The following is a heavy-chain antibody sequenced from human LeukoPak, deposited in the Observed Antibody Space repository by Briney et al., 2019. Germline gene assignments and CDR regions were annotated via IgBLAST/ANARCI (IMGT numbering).Heavy chain of an antibody. D-gene: IGHD2-21*02. J-gene: IGHJ4*02. V-gene: IGHV2-5*02. Sequence: SGPTLVKPTQTLTLTCTLSGFSLSTSGVGVGWIRQRPGKALEWLALIYWDDDKRYSPSLKSRLTITKDTSKNQVVLTMTNMDPVDTATYYCAHLAYCGGDCYTDLYYFDYWGQGTLVTVSS. CDR3: AHLAYCGGDCYTDLYYFDY. CDR1: GFSLSTSGVG. CDR2: IYWDDDK.